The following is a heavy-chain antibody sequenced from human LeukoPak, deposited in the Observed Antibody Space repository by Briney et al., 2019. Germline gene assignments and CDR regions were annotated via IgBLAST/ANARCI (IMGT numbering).Heavy chain of an antibody. V-gene: IGHV3-21*04. Sequence: GGSLRLSCAASGFTFSSYSMNWVRQAPGKGLEWVSSISSSSSYIYYADSLKGRFTISRDNAKNSLFLQMNSLRAEDTAVYYCARGGQYNWNYGSYFDYWGQGTLVTVSS. J-gene: IGHJ4*02. CDR3: ARGGQYNWNYGSYFDY. CDR2: ISSSSSYI. D-gene: IGHD1-7*01. CDR1: GFTFSSYS.